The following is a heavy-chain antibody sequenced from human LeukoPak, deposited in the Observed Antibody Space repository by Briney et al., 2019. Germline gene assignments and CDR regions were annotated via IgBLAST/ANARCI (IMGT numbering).Heavy chain of an antibody. D-gene: IGHD2-2*01. CDR1: GYTFTGYY. Sequence: ASVKVSCKASGYTFTGYYMHWVRQAPGQGLEWMGWINPNSGGTNYAQKFQGRVTMTRATSISTAYMELSRLRSDDTAVYYCARGLRVVVSWFDPWGQGTLVTVSS. V-gene: IGHV1-2*02. J-gene: IGHJ5*02. CDR2: INPNSGGT. CDR3: ARGLRVVVSWFDP.